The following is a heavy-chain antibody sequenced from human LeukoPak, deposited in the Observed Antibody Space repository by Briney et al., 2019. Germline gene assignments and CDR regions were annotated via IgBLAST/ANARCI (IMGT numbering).Heavy chain of an antibody. CDR3: ARGGRFLEKLKTVDY. J-gene: IGHJ4*02. D-gene: IGHD3-3*01. CDR1: GGSISSSSYY. CDR2: IYYSGST. Sequence: KPSETLSLTCTVSGGSISSSSYYWGWIRQPPGKGLEWIGSIYYSGSTYYNPSLKSRVTISVDTSKNQFSLKLSSVTAADTAVYYCARGGRFLEKLKTVDYWGQGTLVTVSS. V-gene: IGHV4-39*01.